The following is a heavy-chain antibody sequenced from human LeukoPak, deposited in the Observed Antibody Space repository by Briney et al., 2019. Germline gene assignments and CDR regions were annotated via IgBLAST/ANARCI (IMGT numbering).Heavy chain of an antibody. CDR1: GFTFSSYA. CDR2: ISGSGGST. D-gene: IGHD2-15*01. V-gene: IGHV3-23*01. J-gene: IGHJ4*02. Sequence: GGSLRLSCAASGFTFSSYAMSWVRQAPGKGLEWVSAISGSGGSTYYADSVKGRFTISRDNSKNTLYLQMNSLRAEDTAVYYCAKTRRVGYCSGGSCYGTFDYWGQGILVTVSS. CDR3: AKTRRVGYCSGGSCYGTFDY.